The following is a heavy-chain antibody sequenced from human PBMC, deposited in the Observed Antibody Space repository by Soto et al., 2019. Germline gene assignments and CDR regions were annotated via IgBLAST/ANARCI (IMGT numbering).Heavy chain of an antibody. CDR1: GYSFTRYG. D-gene: IGHD3-16*01. CDR2: INAYNGNT. J-gene: IGHJ6*02. Sequence: ASVEVSCKASGYSFTRYGIGWARQAPGQGLEWMGWINAYNGNTNYAHNLQGRLTLTTDTSTTTAYMELRSLRSNDTAIDYCAMVDVYVTPSPQDVWGQRTTVTVSS. V-gene: IGHV1-18*01. CDR3: AMVDVYVTPSPQDV.